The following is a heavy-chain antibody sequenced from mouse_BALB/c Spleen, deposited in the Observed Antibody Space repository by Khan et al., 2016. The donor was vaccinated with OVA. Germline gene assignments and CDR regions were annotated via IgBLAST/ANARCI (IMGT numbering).Heavy chain of an antibody. V-gene: IGHV1-26*01. CDR3: AIDHCYFDV. Sequence: VQLQQSGPDLVKPGASVKISCKASGYSFTGYYLHWVKQSHGKSLEWIGRVNPNNGGTSSTQTFKGKALLTVDKSSNTAYMELRSLTSEDSAVYCCAIDHCYFDVWGAGTTVTVST. CDR1: GYSFTGYY. J-gene: IGHJ1*01. CDR2: VNPNNGGT.